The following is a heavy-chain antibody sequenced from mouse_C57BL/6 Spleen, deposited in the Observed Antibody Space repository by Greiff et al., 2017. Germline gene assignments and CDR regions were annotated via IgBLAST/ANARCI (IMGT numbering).Heavy chain of an antibody. CDR1: GYTFTSYW. CDR3: ARGDYGSSYWYFDV. Sequence: QQSCKASGYTFTSYWMHWVKQRPGRGLEWIGRIDPNSGGTKYNEKFKSKATLTVDKPSSTAYMQLSSLTSEDSAVYYCARGDYGSSYWYFDVWGTGTTVTVSS. CDR2: IDPNSGGT. D-gene: IGHD1-1*01. J-gene: IGHJ1*03. V-gene: IGHV1-72*01.